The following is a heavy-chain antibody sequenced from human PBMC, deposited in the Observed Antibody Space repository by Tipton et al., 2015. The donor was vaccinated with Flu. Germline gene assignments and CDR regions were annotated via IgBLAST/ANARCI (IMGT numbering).Heavy chain of an antibody. V-gene: IGHV1-18*01. Sequence: QMQLVQSGAEVKKPGASVKVSCKASGYTFSRFAIGWVRQAPGQGLEWMGWISPYSGNTNSAQKPQGRVTMTADASTTTGYMELRNLISDDTAVYYCVRFQGMAIDGGFENWGQGTLVSVSS. CDR2: ISPYSGNT. CDR3: VRFQGMAIDGGFEN. CDR1: GYTFSRFA. D-gene: IGHD2-8*01. J-gene: IGHJ4*02.